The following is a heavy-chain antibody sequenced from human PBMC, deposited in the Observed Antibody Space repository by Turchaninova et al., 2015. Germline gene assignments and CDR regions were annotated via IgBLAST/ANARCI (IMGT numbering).Heavy chain of an antibody. Sequence: LVESGGGLVQPGGSLRLSCAASGFTFTTYWMHWVRQAPGEGLVWVSRIKTDGSYTSYADSVEGRFTISRDNAKNTLYLRMNSLRGEDTAVYYCARGDDYGVNWGQGTLVTVSS. D-gene: IGHD4-17*01. CDR3: ARGDDYGVN. V-gene: IGHV3-74*01. J-gene: IGHJ4*02. CDR1: GFTFTTYW. CDR2: IKTDGSYT.